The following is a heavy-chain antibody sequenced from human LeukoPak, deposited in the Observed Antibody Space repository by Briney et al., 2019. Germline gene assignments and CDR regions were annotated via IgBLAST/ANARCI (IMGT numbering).Heavy chain of an antibody. CDR1: GGSISSGGYY. Sequence: SETLSLTCTVSGGSISSGGYYWSWIRQHPGKGLEWIGYIYYSGSTYYNPSLKSRVTISVDTSKNQFSLKLSSVTAADTAVYYCARRAHVVVTAIRTRAFDIWGQGTRVTVSS. D-gene: IGHD2-21*02. V-gene: IGHV4-31*03. CDR3: ARRAHVVVTAIRTRAFDI. J-gene: IGHJ3*02. CDR2: IYYSGST.